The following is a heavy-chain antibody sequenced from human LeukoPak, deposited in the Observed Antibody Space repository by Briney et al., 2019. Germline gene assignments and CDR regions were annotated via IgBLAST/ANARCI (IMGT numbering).Heavy chain of an antibody. Sequence: SETLSLTCTVSGGSISSYYWSWIRQPAGKGLEWIGRIYTSGSTNYNPSLKSRVTMSVDTSKNQFSLKLSSVTAADTAVYYCARDEDYDFWSGYYTAHAFDIWGQGTMVTVSS. CDR1: GGSISSYY. J-gene: IGHJ3*02. CDR2: IYTSGST. CDR3: ARDEDYDFWSGYYTAHAFDI. D-gene: IGHD3-3*01. V-gene: IGHV4-4*07.